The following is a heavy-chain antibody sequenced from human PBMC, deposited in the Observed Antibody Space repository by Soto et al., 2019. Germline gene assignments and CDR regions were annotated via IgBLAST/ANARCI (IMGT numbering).Heavy chain of an antibody. J-gene: IGHJ3*02. CDR1: GFTVSSNY. Sequence: PGGSLRLSCAASGFTVSSNYMSWVRQAPGKGLEWVSVIYSGGSTYYADSVKGRFTISRDNSKNTLYLQMNSLRAEDTAVYYCARYQSAVAGHDAFDIWGQGTTVTVSS. D-gene: IGHD6-19*01. CDR2: IYSGGST. V-gene: IGHV3-53*01. CDR3: ARYQSAVAGHDAFDI.